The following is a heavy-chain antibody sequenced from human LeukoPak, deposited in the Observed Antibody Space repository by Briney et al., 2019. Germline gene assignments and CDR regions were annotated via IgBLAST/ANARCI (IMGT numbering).Heavy chain of an antibody. CDR1: GGTFSSYA. CDR2: IIPIFGTA. Sequence: ASVKVSCKASGGTFSSYAISWVRQAPGQGLEWMGGIIPIFGTANYAQKFQGRDTITADESTSTAYMELSSLRSEDTAVYYCARGNTWGKVYYYYYGMDVWGQGTTVTVSS. CDR3: ARGNTWGKVYYYYYGMDV. D-gene: IGHD1/OR15-1a*01. V-gene: IGHV1-69*01. J-gene: IGHJ6*02.